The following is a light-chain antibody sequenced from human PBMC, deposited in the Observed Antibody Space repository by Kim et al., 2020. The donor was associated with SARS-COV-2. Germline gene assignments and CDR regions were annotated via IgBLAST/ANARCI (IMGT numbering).Light chain of an antibody. V-gene: IGLV6-57*01. CDR2: EDN. J-gene: IGLJ3*02. Sequence: GKTVTSSCTRSRGRIASHYVQAYQQRPGSSPPTVIYEDNQSPSGVPDRFSGSIDSSSNSASLTISGLKTEDEADYYCQSYDSSNRVFGGGTQLTVL. CDR1: RGRIASHY. CDR3: QSYDSSNRV.